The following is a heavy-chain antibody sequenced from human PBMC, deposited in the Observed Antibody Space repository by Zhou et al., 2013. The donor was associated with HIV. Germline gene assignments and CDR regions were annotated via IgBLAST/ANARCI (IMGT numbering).Heavy chain of an antibody. CDR2: INPSGGPS. D-gene: IGHD1-26*01. V-gene: IGHV1-46*01. CDR1: GYTFTAYY. J-gene: IGHJ4*02. CDR3: ARAVVGASAFDY. Sequence: QVQLVQSGAEVKKPGASVKVSCKASGYTFTAYYIHWVRQAPGQALEWMGIINPSGGPSIYAQKFQGRVTMTRDTSASTVYMELSSLRSEDTAVYYCARAVVGASAFDYWGQGTLVTVSS.